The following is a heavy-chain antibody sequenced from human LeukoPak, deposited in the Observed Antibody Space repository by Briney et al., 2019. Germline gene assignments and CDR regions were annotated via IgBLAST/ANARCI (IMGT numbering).Heavy chain of an antibody. CDR2: IYYSGST. D-gene: IGHD3-22*01. Sequence: SETLSLTCTVSGGSISSSSYYWGWIRQPPGKGLEWIGYIYYSGSTNYNPSLKSRVTISVDTSKNQFSLKLSSVTAADTAVYYCARADYYDSSGYYGPFDYWGQGTLVTVSS. V-gene: IGHV4-61*05. CDR3: ARADYYDSSGYYGPFDY. CDR1: GGSISSSSYY. J-gene: IGHJ4*02.